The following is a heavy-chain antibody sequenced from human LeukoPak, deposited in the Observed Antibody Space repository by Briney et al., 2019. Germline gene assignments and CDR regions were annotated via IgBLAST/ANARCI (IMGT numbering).Heavy chain of an antibody. V-gene: IGHV3-53*01. Sequence: PGGSLRLSCAASGFTVSSNYMSWVRQAPGKGLEWVSVIYSGGSTYYADSVKGRFTISRDNSKNTLYLQMNSLRAEDTAVYYCARTYDDFWSGYFDYWGQGTLVTVSS. D-gene: IGHD3-3*01. CDR1: GFTVSSNY. CDR3: ARTYDDFWSGYFDY. J-gene: IGHJ4*02. CDR2: IYSGGST.